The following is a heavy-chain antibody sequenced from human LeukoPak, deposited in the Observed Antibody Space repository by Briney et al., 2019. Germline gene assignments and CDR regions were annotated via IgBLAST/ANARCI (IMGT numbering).Heavy chain of an antibody. V-gene: IGHV4-59*08. J-gene: IGHJ4*02. Sequence: PSETLSLTCTVSGGSISSYYWSWIRQPPGKGLEWIGHIYYSGSTNYNPSLKSRVSISVDTSKSQFSLKLSSVTAADTAVYYCARRSVAATGYYFDYWGQGTLVTVSS. D-gene: IGHD6-19*01. CDR2: IYYSGST. CDR1: GGSISSYY. CDR3: ARRSVAATGYYFDY.